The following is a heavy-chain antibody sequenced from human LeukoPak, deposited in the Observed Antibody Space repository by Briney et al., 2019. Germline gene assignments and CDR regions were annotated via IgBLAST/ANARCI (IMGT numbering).Heavy chain of an antibody. CDR3: ARDLLLTVVDLFDY. CDR2: ISSSSSYI. CDR1: GFTFSSYS. J-gene: IGHJ4*02. D-gene: IGHD2-15*01. V-gene: IGHV3-21*01. Sequence: PGGSLRLSCAASGFTFSSYSMNWVRQAPGKGLEWVSSISSSSSYIYYADSVKGRLTISRDNAKNSLYLQMNSLRAEDTAVYYCARDLLLTVVDLFDYWGQGTLVTVSS.